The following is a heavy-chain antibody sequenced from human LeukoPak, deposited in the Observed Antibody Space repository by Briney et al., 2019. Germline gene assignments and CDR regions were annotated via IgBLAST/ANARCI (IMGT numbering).Heavy chain of an antibody. CDR1: GFTFSSYG. CDR2: ISGSGGST. V-gene: IGHV3-23*01. D-gene: IGHD4-17*01. Sequence: GGSLRLSCAASGFTFSSYGMSWVRQAPGKGLEWVSAISGSGGSTYYADSVKGRFTISRDNARNSLYLQMNSLRVEDTAVYYCARARFETTVTALIRKKNYYYYMDVWGKGTTVTVSS. CDR3: ARARFETTVTALIRKKNYYYYMDV. J-gene: IGHJ6*03.